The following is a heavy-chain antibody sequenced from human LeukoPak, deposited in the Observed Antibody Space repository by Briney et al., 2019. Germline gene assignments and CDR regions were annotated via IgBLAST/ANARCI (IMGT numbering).Heavy chain of an antibody. CDR1: GFTFSSYS. Sequence: GGSLRLSCAASGFTFSSYSMHWVRRAPGKGLEYVSGISSNGGSTWYAGSAKGRFTISRDNSKNTVNLQLGSLRIEDTAVYHCARMTLYGSGTVHWGQGILVTVSS. CDR2: ISSNGGST. D-gene: IGHD3-10*01. CDR3: ARMTLYGSGTVH. J-gene: IGHJ4*02. V-gene: IGHV3-64*02.